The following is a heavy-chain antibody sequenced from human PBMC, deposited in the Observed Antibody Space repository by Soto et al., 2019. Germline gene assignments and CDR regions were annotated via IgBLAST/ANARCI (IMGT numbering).Heavy chain of an antibody. J-gene: IGHJ4*02. CDR1: GFTFSTYG. CDR2: IWYDGSHK. Sequence: VQLVESGGGLVQPGGSLRLSCAASGFTFSTYGMHWVRQAPGMGLEWVAVIWYDGSHKDYVDSVKGRFTISRDNSKNILYLQMNSLRVEDTAVYYCARAVGPFDYWGQGTLVTVSS. V-gene: IGHV3-33*01. CDR3: ARAVGPFDY. D-gene: IGHD1-26*01.